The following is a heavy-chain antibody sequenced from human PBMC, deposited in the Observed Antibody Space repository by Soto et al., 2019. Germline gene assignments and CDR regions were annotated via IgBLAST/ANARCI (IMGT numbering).Heavy chain of an antibody. D-gene: IGHD3-16*01. CDR3: ARGRGEPRFDP. CDR2: TSTSNDKT. J-gene: IGHJ5*02. Sequence: QVPLMQSGAEMKQPGASVKVSCRASGYSFSDFGISWVRQAPGQGLEWVGWTSTSNDKTDYAQKVQGRVTMPTDTSTNTAYMELRGLRSDDTAVYYCARGRGEPRFDPWGQGTLVTVSS. CDR1: GYSFSDFG. V-gene: IGHV1-18*01.